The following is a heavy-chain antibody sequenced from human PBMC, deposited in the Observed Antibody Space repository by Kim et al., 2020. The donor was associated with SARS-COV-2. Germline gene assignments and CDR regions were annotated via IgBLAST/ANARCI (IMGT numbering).Heavy chain of an antibody. J-gene: IGHJ5*02. CDR2: INPSGGST. V-gene: IGHV1-46*01. CDR1: GYTFTSYY. CDR3: AREFLGIVATIENNYNWFDP. D-gene: IGHD5-12*01. Sequence: ASVKVSCKASGYTFTSYYMHWVRQAPGQGLEWMGIINPSGGSTSYAQKFQGRVTMTRDTCTSTVYMELSSLRSEDTAVYYCAREFLGIVATIENNYNWFDPWGQGTLVTVSS.